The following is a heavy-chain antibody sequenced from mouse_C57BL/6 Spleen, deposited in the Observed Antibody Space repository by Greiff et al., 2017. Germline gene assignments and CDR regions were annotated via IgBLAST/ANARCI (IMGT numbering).Heavy chain of an antibody. Sequence: QVHVKQSGPGLVQPSQSLSITCTVSGFSLTSYGVHWVRQSPGKGLEWLGVIWRGGSTDYNAAFMSRLSITKDNSKSQVFFKMNSLQADDTAIYYCAKNMGDGYYVAMDYWGQGTSVTVSS. V-gene: IGHV2-5*01. CDR1: GFSLTSYG. J-gene: IGHJ4*01. CDR3: AKNMGDGYYVAMDY. D-gene: IGHD2-3*01. CDR2: IWRGGST.